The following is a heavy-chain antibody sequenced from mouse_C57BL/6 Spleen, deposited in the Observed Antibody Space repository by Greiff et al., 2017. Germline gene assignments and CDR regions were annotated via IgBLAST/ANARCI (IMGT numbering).Heavy chain of an antibody. CDR3: ARDRLITTVVEGYAMDY. J-gene: IGHJ4*01. D-gene: IGHD1-1*01. V-gene: IGHV3-6*01. Sequence: VQLKESGPGLVKPSQSLSLTCSVTGYSITSGYYWNWIRQFPGNKLEWMGYISYDGSNNYNPSLKNRISITRDTSKNQFFLKLNSVTTEDTATYYGARDRLITTVVEGYAMDYWGQGTSVTVSS. CDR1: GYSITSGYY. CDR2: ISYDGSN.